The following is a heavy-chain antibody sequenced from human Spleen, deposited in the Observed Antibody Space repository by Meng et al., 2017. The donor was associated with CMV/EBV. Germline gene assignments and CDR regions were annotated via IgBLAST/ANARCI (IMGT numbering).Heavy chain of an antibody. J-gene: IGHJ4*02. V-gene: IGHV3-73*01. Sequence: GESLKISCAAFGFSFSDSAINWVRQGSGKGLEWVGRIRSKSKSYATEYAASMKGDFTISRDDSKNTAYLQMNSLKIEDTAVYYCTSGITIFGVVADEIDYWGQGTLVTVSS. CDR2: IRSKSKSYAT. D-gene: IGHD3-3*01. CDR1: GFSFSDSA. CDR3: TSGITIFGVVADEIDY.